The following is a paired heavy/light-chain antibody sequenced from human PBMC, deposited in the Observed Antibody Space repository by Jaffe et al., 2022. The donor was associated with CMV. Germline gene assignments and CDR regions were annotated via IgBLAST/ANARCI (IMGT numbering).Heavy chain of an antibody. J-gene: IGHJ2*01. D-gene: IGHD2-2*01. V-gene: IGHV1-2*02. CDR3: ARWRDGFSDQSGWYFDL. Sequence: QVQLVQSGAEVKKPGASVKVSCKASGYTFTGYYMHWVRQAPGQGLEWMGWINLNSGGTDYAQKFRGRVTMSADTSISTAYMELSRLSSDDTAVYYCARWRDGFSDQSGWYFDLWGRGTLVTVSS. CDR2: INLNSGGT. CDR1: GYTFTGYY.
Light chain of an antibody. J-gene: IGLJ2*01. CDR2: GNS. CDR1: SSNIGGGYD. CDR3: QSYDSSLSGLV. V-gene: IGLV1-40*01. Sequence: QSVLTQPPSVSGAPGQRVTISCTGSSSNIGGGYDVHWYQQVPGTAPKLLIHGNSNRPSGVPDRFSGSKSGTSASLAITGLQADDEADYYCQSYDSSLSGLVFGGGTKLTVL.